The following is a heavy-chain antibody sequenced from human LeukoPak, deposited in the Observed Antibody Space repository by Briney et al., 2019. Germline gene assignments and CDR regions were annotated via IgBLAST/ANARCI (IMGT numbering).Heavy chain of an antibody. J-gene: IGHJ4*02. CDR2: IYYSGGT. CDR1: GASISAYY. CDR3: ARVSSGTLLDY. Sequence: PSETLSLTRTVSGASISAYYWTWIRQPPGKGREWIGYIYYSGGTNYNPSLKSRVTISVDTSKNQFSLKLTSVTAADTAVYYCARVSSGTLLDYWGQGTLVTLSS. V-gene: IGHV4-59*01.